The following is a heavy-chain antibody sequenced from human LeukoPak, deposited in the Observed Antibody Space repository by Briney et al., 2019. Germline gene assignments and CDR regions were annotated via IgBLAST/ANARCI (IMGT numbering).Heavy chain of an antibody. CDR1: GYTFTSYG. Sequence: ASVKVSCKASGYTFTSYGISWVRQAPGQGLEWMGWISAYNGNTNYAQKLQGRVTMTTDTSTSTAYMELRSLRSDDTALYYCARDSREYYGSGSYFLKYYFDYWGQGTLVTVSS. D-gene: IGHD3-10*01. CDR3: ARDSREYYGSGSYFLKYYFDY. CDR2: ISAYNGNT. V-gene: IGHV1-18*01. J-gene: IGHJ4*02.